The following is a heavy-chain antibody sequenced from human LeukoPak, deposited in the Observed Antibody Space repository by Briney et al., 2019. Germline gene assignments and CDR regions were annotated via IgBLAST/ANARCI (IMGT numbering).Heavy chain of an antibody. J-gene: IGHJ5*02. CDR1: GFTFSSYA. Sequence: GGSLRLSCAASGFTFSSYAISWVRQAPGQRLEWMGRIIPILGIANYAQKFQGRVTITADKSTSTAYMELSSLRSEDTAVYYCARARWELPDLWGQGTLVTVSS. V-gene: IGHV1-69*04. D-gene: IGHD1-26*01. CDR2: IIPILGIA. CDR3: ARARWELPDL.